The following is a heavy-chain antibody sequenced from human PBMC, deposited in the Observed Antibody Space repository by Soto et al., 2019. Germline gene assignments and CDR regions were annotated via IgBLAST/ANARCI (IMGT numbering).Heavy chain of an antibody. CDR3: ARLFSGYSSSSSYYYYGMDV. V-gene: IGHV4-39*01. CDR2: IYYSGST. Sequence: SETLSLTCTVSGGSISSSSYYWGWIRQPPGKGLEWIGSIYYSGSTYYNPSLKSRVTISVDTSKNQFSLKLGSVTAADTAVYYCARLFSGYSSSSSYYYYGMDVGGQGTTVTVSS. J-gene: IGHJ6*02. D-gene: IGHD6-6*01. CDR1: GGSISSSSYY.